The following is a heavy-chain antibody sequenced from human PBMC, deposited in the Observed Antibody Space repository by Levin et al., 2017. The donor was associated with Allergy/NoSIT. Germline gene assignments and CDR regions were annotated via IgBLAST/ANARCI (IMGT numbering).Heavy chain of an antibody. J-gene: IGHJ4*02. Sequence: GESLKISCAASGFTFSSYSMNWVRQAPGKGLEWVSSISSSSSYIYYADSVKGRFTISRDNAKNSLYLQMNSLRAEDTAVYYCARTLGAWDGELIDYWGQGTLVTVSS. V-gene: IGHV3-21*01. CDR2: ISSSSSYI. CDR3: ARTLGAWDGELIDY. D-gene: IGHD1-26*01. CDR1: GFTFSSYS.